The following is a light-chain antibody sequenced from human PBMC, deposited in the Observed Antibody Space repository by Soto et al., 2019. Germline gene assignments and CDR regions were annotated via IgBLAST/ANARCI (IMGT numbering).Light chain of an antibody. V-gene: IGLV2-14*01. CDR1: SSDVGAYNY. J-gene: IGLJ1*01. CDR2: EVS. CDR3: NSYTGSNLGV. Sequence: QSALTQPASVSGSRGQSITISCTGTSSDVGAYNYVSWYQQHPGKAPTLIISEVSNRPSGLSNRFSGSKSGNTASLTISGLQPEDEADYYCNSYTGSNLGVFGTGTKLTVL.